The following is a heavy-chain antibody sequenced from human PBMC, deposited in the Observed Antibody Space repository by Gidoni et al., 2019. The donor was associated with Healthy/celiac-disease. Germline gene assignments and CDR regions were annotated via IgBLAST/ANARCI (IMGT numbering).Heavy chain of an antibody. J-gene: IGHJ6*02. V-gene: IGHV4-34*01. CDR3: ARGLVGYCSSTSCYRYYYGMDV. CDR1: GGSFSGYY. Sequence: QVQLQQWGAGLLKPSETLSLTCAVYGGSFSGYYWRWIRQPPGKGLEWIGEINHSGSTNYNPSLKSRVTISVDTSKNQFSLKLSSVTAADTAVYYCARGLVGYCSSTSCYRYYYGMDVWGQGTTVTVSS. D-gene: IGHD2-2*02. CDR2: INHSGST.